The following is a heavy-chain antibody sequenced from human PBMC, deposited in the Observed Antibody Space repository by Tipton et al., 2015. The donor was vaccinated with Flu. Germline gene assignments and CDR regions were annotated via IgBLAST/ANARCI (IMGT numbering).Heavy chain of an antibody. CDR3: ARHTGDSVRGVIDY. V-gene: IGHV4-38-2*01. CDR1: GYSIRSAYY. Sequence: LRLSCSVFGYSIRSAYYWGWVRRPPGKGLEWIGTIYHSGTTYYNPSLKSRLTISVDTSKNQFSLRLSSVTAADTAVYYCARHTGDSVRGVIDYWGQGTLVTVSS. J-gene: IGHJ4*02. D-gene: IGHD3-10*02. CDR2: IYHSGTT.